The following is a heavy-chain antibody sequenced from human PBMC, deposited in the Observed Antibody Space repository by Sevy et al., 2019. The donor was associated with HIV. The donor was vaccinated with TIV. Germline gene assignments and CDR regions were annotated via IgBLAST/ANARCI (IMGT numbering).Heavy chain of an antibody. CDR2: ITSSSSYI. D-gene: IGHD3-22*01. CDR1: GFTFSSYS. CDR3: ATEVVVITTDDAFDI. V-gene: IGHV3-21*04. J-gene: IGHJ3*02. Sequence: GGSLRLSCAASGFTFSSYSMNWVRQAPGKGLEWVSSITSSSSYIYYADSVKGRFTISRDNAKNSLYLQMNNLRAEDTAVYYCATEVVVITTDDAFDIWGQGILVTVSS.